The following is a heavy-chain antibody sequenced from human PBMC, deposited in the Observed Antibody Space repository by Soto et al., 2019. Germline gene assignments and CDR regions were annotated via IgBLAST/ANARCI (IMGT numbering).Heavy chain of an antibody. CDR3: SRDLYGGNPRGAFGI. D-gene: IGHD4-17*01. V-gene: IGHV3-21*01. Sequence: VVSQRLSLTASGFTFRNYAMSWISKAPGQGLEWVSSISSSSGFTYYADCVKGRFTISRDNAKNSLYLQMNSLRAEDTAVYYCSRDLYGGNPRGAFGIWAQGTMVTVSS. CDR1: GFTFRNYA. J-gene: IGHJ3*02. CDR2: ISSSSGFT.